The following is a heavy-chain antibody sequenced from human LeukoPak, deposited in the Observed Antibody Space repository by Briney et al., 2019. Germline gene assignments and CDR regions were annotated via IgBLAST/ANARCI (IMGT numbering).Heavy chain of an antibody. CDR2: IYYTGST. D-gene: IGHD5-24*01. Sequence: SETLSLTCTVSMGSISSYYWSWIRQPPGKGLEWIGYIYYTGSTNYNPSLKSRVTISVDTSKNQFSLKLTSVTAADTAVYYCARDRTGDGYNTEWGQGTLVTVSS. J-gene: IGHJ4*02. CDR3: ARDRTGDGYNTE. V-gene: IGHV4-59*01. CDR1: MGSISSYY.